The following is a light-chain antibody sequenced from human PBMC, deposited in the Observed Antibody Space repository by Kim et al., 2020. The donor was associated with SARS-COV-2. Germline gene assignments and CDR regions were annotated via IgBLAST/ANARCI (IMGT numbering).Light chain of an antibody. CDR3: QQCDDLPFT. CDR2: DAY. J-gene: IGKJ3*01. CDR1: QDIMKC. Sequence: ASVRDRVNITCQASQDIMKCLQWYQQTPGKAPKRHIYDAYNVEAGVPSRFSGSGSGTDFTLTISSLQPEDSATYYCQQCDDLPFTFGPGTKVDIK. V-gene: IGKV1-33*01.